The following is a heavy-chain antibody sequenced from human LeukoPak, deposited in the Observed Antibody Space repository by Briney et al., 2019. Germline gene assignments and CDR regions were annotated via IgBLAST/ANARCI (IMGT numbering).Heavy chain of an antibody. Sequence: ASVKVSCKASGYTFTGYYMHWVRQAPGQGLEWMGWINPNSGGTNYAQKFQGRVTMTRDTSISTAYMELSRLRSDDTAVYYCARVTVTPGGVGWFDPWGQGTLVTVSS. J-gene: IGHJ5*02. CDR3: ARVTVTPGGVGWFDP. CDR2: INPNSGGT. CDR1: GYTFTGYY. D-gene: IGHD4-17*01. V-gene: IGHV1-2*02.